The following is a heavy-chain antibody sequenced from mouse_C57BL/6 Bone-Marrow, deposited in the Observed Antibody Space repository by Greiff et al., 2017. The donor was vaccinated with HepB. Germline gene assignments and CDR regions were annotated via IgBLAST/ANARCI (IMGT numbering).Heavy chain of an antibody. D-gene: IGHD2-1*01. V-gene: IGHV1-19*01. CDR1: GYTFTDYY. J-gene: IGHJ3*01. CDR3: AREGIYYGKTY. CDR2: INPYNGGT. Sequence: EVKLQQSGPVLVKPGASVKMSCKASGYTFTDYYMNWVKQSHGKSLEWIGVINPYNGGTSYNQKFKGKATLTVDKSSSTAYMELNSLTSEDSAVYYCAREGIYYGKTYWGQGTLVTVSA.